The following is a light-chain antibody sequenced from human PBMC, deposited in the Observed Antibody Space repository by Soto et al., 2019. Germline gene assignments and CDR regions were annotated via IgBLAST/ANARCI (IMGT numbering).Light chain of an antibody. CDR1: QSVDND. CDR3: QQYNNWPLT. V-gene: IGKV3D-15*01. CDR2: DAS. J-gene: IGKJ4*01. Sequence: EIVMTQSPATLSVSPGDRATPSCRASQSVDNDLAWYQQKPGQPPRLLIYDASTRATGIPARFSGSQSGTEFTLTISSLLSEDFAVYSCQQYNNWPLTFGGGTKVEIK.